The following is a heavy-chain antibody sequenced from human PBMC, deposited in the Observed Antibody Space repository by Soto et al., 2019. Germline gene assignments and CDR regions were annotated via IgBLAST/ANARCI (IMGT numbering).Heavy chain of an antibody. J-gene: IGHJ4*02. CDR3: ATQADYNIFTGYFYYFDY. V-gene: IGHV5-51*01. CDR2: IYPGDSDA. Sequence: PRESLKISCKSSGYSFTDYWFGWVRQMPGKGLEWMGIIYPGDSDARYSPSFQGQVTISVDTSINTAFLRWNSLTASDTAMYYCATQADYNIFTGYFYYFDYWGQGSLVTVSS. CDR1: GYSFTDYW. D-gene: IGHD3-9*01.